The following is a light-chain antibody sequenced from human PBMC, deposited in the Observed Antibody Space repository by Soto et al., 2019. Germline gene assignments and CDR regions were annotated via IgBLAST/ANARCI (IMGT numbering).Light chain of an antibody. V-gene: IGKV3-20*01. CDR3: QQYGNSPLT. Sequence: ELVLTQSQGTLSLSPGERATLSCRASQSVSSSFLAWYQQKPGQAPRLLIYGASSRATGIPDRFSGSGSGTDFTLTISRLEPEDVAVYYCQQYGNSPLTFGGGTKVEIK. J-gene: IGKJ4*01. CDR2: GAS. CDR1: QSVSSSF.